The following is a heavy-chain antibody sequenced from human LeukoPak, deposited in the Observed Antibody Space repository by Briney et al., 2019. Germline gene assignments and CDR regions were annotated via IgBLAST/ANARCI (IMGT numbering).Heavy chain of an antibody. CDR3: ARDPRWLTPDCTSTSCYENYFDP. CDR1: GYSISNGYQ. V-gene: IGHV4-38-2*02. CDR2: IYHCGSA. J-gene: IGHJ5*02. D-gene: IGHD2-2*01. Sequence: SETLSLTCAVSGYSISNGYQWAWIRQPPGKTLEWIGSIYHCGSAHYNPSLKSRVTISVDTSNNHFSLRLSSVTAADTAVYYCARDPRWLTPDCTSTSCYENYFDPWGQGTLVTVSS.